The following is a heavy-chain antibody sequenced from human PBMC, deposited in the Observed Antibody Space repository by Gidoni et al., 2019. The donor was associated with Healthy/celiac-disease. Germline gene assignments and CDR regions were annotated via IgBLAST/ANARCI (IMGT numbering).Heavy chain of an antibody. CDR2: ISGSGGST. CDR1: GFTFSSYA. CDR3: AKAYYDFWSGSNLLFNY. V-gene: IGHV3-23*01. D-gene: IGHD3-3*01. Sequence: EVQLLESGGGLVQPGVSLRLSCAASGFTFSSYAMSWVRQAPGKGLEWVSAISGSGGSTYYADSVKGRFTISRDNSKNTLYLQMNSLRAEDTAVYYCAKAYYDFWSGSNLLFNYWGQGTLVTVSS. J-gene: IGHJ4*02.